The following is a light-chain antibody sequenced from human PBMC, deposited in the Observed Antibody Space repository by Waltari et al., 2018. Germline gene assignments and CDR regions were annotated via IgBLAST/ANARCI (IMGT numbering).Light chain of an antibody. Sequence: QSALTQPASVSGSPGQSITISCTGTSSDIAGYNYVPWYQQHPGKVPKLMIYDVSNRPSGVSNRFSGSKSGNTASLTISGLQAEDEADYYCSSYTSSSTWVFGGGTKLTVL. CDR3: SSYTSSSTWV. J-gene: IGLJ3*02. V-gene: IGLV2-14*01. CDR2: DVS. CDR1: SSDIAGYNY.